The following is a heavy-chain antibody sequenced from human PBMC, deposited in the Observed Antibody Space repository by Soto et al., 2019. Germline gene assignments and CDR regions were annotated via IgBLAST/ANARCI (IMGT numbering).Heavy chain of an antibody. J-gene: IGHJ6*02. Sequence: GESLKISCAASGFTFSSYWMSWVRQAPGKGLEWVANIKQDGSEKYYVDSVKGRFTISRDNAKNSLYLQMNSLRAEDTAVYYCARDLHTVTTLYYYYGMDVWGQGTTVTVSS. D-gene: IGHD4-17*01. CDR2: IKQDGSEK. CDR3: ARDLHTVTTLYYYYGMDV. V-gene: IGHV3-7*05. CDR1: GFTFSSYW.